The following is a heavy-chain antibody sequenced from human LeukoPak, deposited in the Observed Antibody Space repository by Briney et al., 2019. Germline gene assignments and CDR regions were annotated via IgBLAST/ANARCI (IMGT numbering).Heavy chain of an antibody. J-gene: IGHJ6*03. CDR3: ARDDYGSGLTYYYYMDV. D-gene: IGHD3-10*01. CDR2: IYSGGST. V-gene: IGHV3-66*02. CDR1: GFTVSSNY. Sequence: GGSLRLSCAASGFTVSSNYMSWVRQAPGKGLEWVSVIYSGGSTYYADSVKGRFIISRDNSKNTLYLQMNSLRAEDTAVYYCARDDYGSGLTYYYYMDVWGKGTTVTVSS.